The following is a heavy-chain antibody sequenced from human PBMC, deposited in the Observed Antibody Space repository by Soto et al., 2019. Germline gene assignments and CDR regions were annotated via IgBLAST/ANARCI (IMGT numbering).Heavy chain of an antibody. CDR1: GGSISSSSYY. CDR2: IYYSGST. CDR3: ARHYDFWSGYYFTY. Sequence: SETLSLTCTVPGGSISSSSYYWGWIRQPPGKGLEWIGSIYYSGSTYYNPSLKSRVTISVDTSKNQFSLKLSSVTAADTAVYYCARHYDFWSGYYFTYWGQGTLVTVSS. J-gene: IGHJ4*02. V-gene: IGHV4-39*01. D-gene: IGHD3-3*01.